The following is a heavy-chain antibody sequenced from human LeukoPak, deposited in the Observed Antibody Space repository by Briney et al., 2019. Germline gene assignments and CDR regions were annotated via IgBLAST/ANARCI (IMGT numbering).Heavy chain of an antibody. Sequence: GGSLRLSCAASGFTFSRYWMNWVRQAPGKGLEWVANIKRDGNEKNYVDSVKGRFSISRDNAKNSLYLQMDSLRAEDSAVYYCAKEGAYPIITYDSWGQGALVTVSS. CDR2: IKRDGNEK. D-gene: IGHD3-10*01. CDR1: GFTFSRYW. CDR3: AKEGAYPIITYDS. J-gene: IGHJ5*01. V-gene: IGHV3-7*01.